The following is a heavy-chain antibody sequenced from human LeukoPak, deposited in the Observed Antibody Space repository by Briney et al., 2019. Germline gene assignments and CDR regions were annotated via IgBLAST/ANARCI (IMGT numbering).Heavy chain of an antibody. D-gene: IGHD6-6*01. Sequence: PSETLSLTCAVYGGSFSGYYWSWIRQPPGKGLEWIGEINHSGSTNYNPSLKSRVTISVDTSKNQFSLKLSSVTAADTAVYYCARGDPGSSSSVYWGQGTLVTVSS. J-gene: IGHJ4*02. V-gene: IGHV4-34*01. CDR1: GGSFSGYY. CDR2: INHSGST. CDR3: ARGDPGSSSSVY.